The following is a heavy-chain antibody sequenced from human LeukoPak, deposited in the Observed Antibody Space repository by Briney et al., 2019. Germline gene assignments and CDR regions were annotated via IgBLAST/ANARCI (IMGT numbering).Heavy chain of an antibody. CDR1: GGSISSGGYY. CDR3: ARDWIGRGMDV. CDR2: IYHSGST. J-gene: IGHJ6*02. Sequence: SQTLSLTCTVSGGSISSGGYYWSWIRQPPGKGLEWIGYIYHSGSTYYNPSLKSRVTISVDRSKNQFSLKLSSVTAADTAVYYCARDWIGRGMDVWGQGTTVTVSS. D-gene: IGHD1-1*01. V-gene: IGHV4-30-2*01.